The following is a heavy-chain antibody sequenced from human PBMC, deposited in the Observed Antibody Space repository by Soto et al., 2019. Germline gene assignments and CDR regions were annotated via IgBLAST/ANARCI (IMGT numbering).Heavy chain of an antibody. CDR1: GFTFSSYG. D-gene: IGHD2-2*01. Sequence: QVQLVESGGGVVQPGRSLRLSCAASGFTFSSYGMHWVRQAPGKGLEWVAVIWYDGSNKYYADSVKGRFTISRDNSKNTLYLQMNSLRAEDTAVYYCAREGYCSSTSCYDYYYYGMDVW. J-gene: IGHJ6*01. CDR2: IWYDGSNK. V-gene: IGHV3-33*01. CDR3: AREGYCSSTSCYDYYYYGMDV.